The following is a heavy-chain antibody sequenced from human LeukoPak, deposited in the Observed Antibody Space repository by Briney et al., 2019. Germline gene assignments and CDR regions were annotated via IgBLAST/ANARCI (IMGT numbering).Heavy chain of an antibody. CDR1: GGSISSYY. D-gene: IGHD3-3*01. CDR3: ARVAVFGVVSSDYYYYYMDV. V-gene: IGHV4-59*01. CDR2: IDYSGST. J-gene: IGHJ6*03. Sequence: SETLSLTCTVSGGSISSYYWSWIRQPPGKGLEWIGNIDYSGSTIYNPALKSRVTVSVDTSKNQFSLNLTSVTAADTAVYFCARVAVFGVVSSDYYYYYMDVWGKGTTVTVSS.